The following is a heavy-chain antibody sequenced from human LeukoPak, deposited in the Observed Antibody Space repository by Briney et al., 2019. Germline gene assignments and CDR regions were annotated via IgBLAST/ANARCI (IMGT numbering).Heavy chain of an antibody. Sequence: PGGSLRLSCAASGFTFSSYSMNWVRQAPGKGLEWVSYIGSSSTIYYADSVKGRFTISRDNAKYSLYLQMNSLRDEDTAVYYCARWWNAFDIWGQGTMVTVSS. CDR3: ARWWNAFDI. J-gene: IGHJ3*02. CDR2: IGSSSTI. CDR1: GFTFSSYS. D-gene: IGHD2-15*01. V-gene: IGHV3-48*02.